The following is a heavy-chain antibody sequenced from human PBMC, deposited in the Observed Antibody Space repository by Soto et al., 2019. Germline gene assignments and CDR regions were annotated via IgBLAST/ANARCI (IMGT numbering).Heavy chain of an antibody. J-gene: IGHJ6*02. CDR1: GDSVSSSNYY. CDR3: SKTDYYYYGTDV. CDR2: IYYGRST. V-gene: IGHV4-39*01. Sequence: SQTLSLTCTVSGDSVSSSNYYWGWIRHPPGKGLEWIGSIYYGRSTFYNPSLKSRVTISVDTSKNQFSLRLSSVTAADTAVYYCSKTDYYYYGTDVWGQGTTVPVS.